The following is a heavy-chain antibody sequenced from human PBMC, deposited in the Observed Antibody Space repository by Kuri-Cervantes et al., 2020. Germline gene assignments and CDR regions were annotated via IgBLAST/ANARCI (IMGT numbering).Heavy chain of an antibody. CDR1: GYTFTSYY. CDR2: INPSGGST. CDR3: ARVDGFGETTDYYYYYGMDV. V-gene: IGHV1-46*01. Sequence: ASVKVSCKASGYTFTSYYMHWVRQAPGQGLEWMGIINPSGGSTSYAQKFQGRVTMTRDTSTSTVYMELSRLRSDDTAAYYCARVDGFGETTDYYYYYGMDVWGQGTTVTVSS. D-gene: IGHD3-10*01. J-gene: IGHJ6*02.